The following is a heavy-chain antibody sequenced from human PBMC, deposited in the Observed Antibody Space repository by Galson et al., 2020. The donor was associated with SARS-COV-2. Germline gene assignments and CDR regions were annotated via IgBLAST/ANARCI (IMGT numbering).Heavy chain of an antibody. V-gene: IGHV1-69*10. Sequence: SVKVSCKASGGTFSSYAISWVRQAPGQGLEWMGGIIPILGIANYAQKFQGRVTITADKSTSTAYMELSSLRSEDTAVYYCARAPYYYDSSGYYYFDYWGQGTLVTVSS. CDR1: GGTFSSYA. CDR3: ARAPYYYDSSGYYYFDY. J-gene: IGHJ4*02. D-gene: IGHD3-22*01. CDR2: IIPILGIA.